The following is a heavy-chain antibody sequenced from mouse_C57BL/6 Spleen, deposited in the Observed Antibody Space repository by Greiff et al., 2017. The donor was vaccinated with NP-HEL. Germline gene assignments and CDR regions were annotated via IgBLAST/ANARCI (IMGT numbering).Heavy chain of an antibody. CDR3: AREDYYGSSYFLWFAY. V-gene: IGHV1-64*01. J-gene: IGHJ3*01. CDR1: GYTFTSYW. CDR2: IHPNSGST. Sequence: QVQLQQPGAELVKPGASVKLSCKASGYTFTSYWMHWVKQRPGQGLEWIGMIHPNSGSTNYNEKFKSKATLTVDKSSSTAYMQLSNLTSEDSAVYYCAREDYYGSSYFLWFAYWGQGTLVTVSA. D-gene: IGHD1-1*01.